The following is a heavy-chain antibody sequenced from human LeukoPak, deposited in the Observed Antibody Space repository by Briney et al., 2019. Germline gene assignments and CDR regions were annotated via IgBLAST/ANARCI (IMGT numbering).Heavy chain of an antibody. CDR2: ISAYNGNT. V-gene: IGHV1-18*01. CDR1: GYTFTSYG. D-gene: IGHD3-10*01. Sequence: ASVKVSCKASGYTFTSYGISWVRQAPGQGLEWMGWISAYNGNTNYAQKVQGRVTMTTDTSTNTAYMELRSLRSDDTAVYYCARDFGYCGSGRYFEYWGQGTLVTVSS. CDR3: ARDFGYCGSGRYFEY. J-gene: IGHJ4*02.